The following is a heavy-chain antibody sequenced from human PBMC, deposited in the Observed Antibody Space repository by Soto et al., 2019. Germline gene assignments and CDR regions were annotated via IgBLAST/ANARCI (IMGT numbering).Heavy chain of an antibody. Sequence: QVQLIQSEAEVKKPGSSVRVSCTASGGIFGSHGFSWVRQAPGQRLEWVGGFIPIFRTLTYTEKCQPRVRIAADESTNTGDFDVSSLTSEDTAVYYCVRDRRIYYSDPHDEFVASDYEVWGQGTMVSVSS. V-gene: IGHV1-69*01. CDR1: GGIFGSHG. CDR2: FIPIFRTL. CDR3: VRDRRIYYSDPHDEFVASDYEV. D-gene: IGHD3-22*01. J-gene: IGHJ3*01.